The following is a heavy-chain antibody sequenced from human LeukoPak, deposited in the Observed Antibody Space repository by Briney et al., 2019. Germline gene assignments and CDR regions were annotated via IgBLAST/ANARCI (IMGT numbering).Heavy chain of an antibody. J-gene: IGHJ5*02. CDR2: ISGSGEST. CDR3: AKARGYSSSSENNWFDP. D-gene: IGHD6-6*01. V-gene: IGHV3-23*01. CDR1: GFTFSSYA. Sequence: PGGSLRLSCTASGFTFSSYAMNWVRQAPGKGLEWVSAISGSGESTYYADSVKGRFTISRENSKSTLYLQMNSLRAEGTALYYCAKARGYSSSSENNWFDPWGQGTLVTVSS.